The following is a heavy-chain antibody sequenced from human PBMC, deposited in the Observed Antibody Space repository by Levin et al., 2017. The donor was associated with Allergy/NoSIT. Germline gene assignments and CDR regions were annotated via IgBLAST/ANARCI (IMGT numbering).Heavy chain of an antibody. V-gene: IGHV3-23*01. CDR3: AKVGHFGPYFDY. J-gene: IGHJ4*02. Sequence: PGGSLRLSCAASGFTFSSSAMSWVRQAPGKGLEWVSSISASGGRTYHADPVKGRFTISRDNSKNTLYLQMNSLRAEDTAVYYCAKVGHFGPYFDYWGQGTLVTVSS. CDR2: ISASGGRT. D-gene: IGHD3-10*01. CDR1: GFTFSSSA.